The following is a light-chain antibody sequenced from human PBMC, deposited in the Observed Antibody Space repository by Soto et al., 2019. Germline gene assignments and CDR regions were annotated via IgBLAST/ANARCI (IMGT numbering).Light chain of an antibody. J-gene: IGKJ4*01. CDR1: QSVSSN. CDR3: QQYDNWPLT. Sequence: EIVLTQSPATPSLSPGERATLSCRASQSVSSNLAWYQQKPGQAPKLLIYNPSTRATGIPARFSGSGSGTEFTLTISSLQSEDFAIYYCQQYDNWPLTFGGGTKVDIK. V-gene: IGKV3-15*01. CDR2: NPS.